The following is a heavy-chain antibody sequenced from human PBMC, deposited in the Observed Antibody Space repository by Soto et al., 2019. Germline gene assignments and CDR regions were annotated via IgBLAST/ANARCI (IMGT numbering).Heavy chain of an antibody. V-gene: IGHV2-26*03. D-gene: IGHD1-1*01. Sequence: SGHTLVNPTAPLTLTCTISGFSHSNGRVGVSWIRQSPGKALEWLAHIFSDAERSYSTSMQSRLTISTDTSGTQVVLTMTNMDPVDTGTYYCARMNADPYSNYYAMYVWGQGTTVTVSS. CDR3: ARMNADPYSNYYAMYV. CDR2: IFSDAER. J-gene: IGHJ6*02. CDR1: GFSHSNGRVG.